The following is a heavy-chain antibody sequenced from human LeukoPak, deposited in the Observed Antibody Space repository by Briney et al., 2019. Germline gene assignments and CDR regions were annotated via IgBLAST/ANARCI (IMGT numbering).Heavy chain of an antibody. D-gene: IGHD2-15*01. Sequence: SETLSLTCTVSGGSIRSSDYYWGWIRQPPGKGLEWIASISYSGSTYYNSSLNSRVTLSVDTSKNHFSLKLSSVTAADTAVYYCARSSIGYCSGGSCYSDRSYYYYYMDVWGKGTTVTVSS. V-gene: IGHV4-39*07. CDR1: GGSIRSSDYY. J-gene: IGHJ6*03. CDR2: ISYSGST. CDR3: ARSSIGYCSGGSCYSDRSYYYYYMDV.